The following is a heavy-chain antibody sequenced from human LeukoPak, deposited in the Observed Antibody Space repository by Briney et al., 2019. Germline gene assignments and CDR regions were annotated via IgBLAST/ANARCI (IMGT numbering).Heavy chain of an antibody. V-gene: IGHV7-4-1*02. CDR3: ARAAYYDYVWGSYRPQGVDY. Sequence: SSVKVSCKASGYTFTSYAMKWVRQAPGRGLEGVGWVNTNTWNPTYAQGFTGRFVFSLDTSVSTAYLHISSLKPEDTAVYYCARAAYYDYVWGSYRPQGVDYWGQGTLVTVSS. J-gene: IGHJ4*02. CDR1: GYTFTSYA. D-gene: IGHD3-16*02. CDR2: VNTNTWNP.